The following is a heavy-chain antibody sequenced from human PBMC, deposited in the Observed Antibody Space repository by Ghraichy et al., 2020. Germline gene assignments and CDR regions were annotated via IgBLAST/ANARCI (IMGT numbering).Heavy chain of an antibody. CDR2: INSDGSRT. CDR3: ARAGVETSMVLDY. D-gene: IGHD5-18*01. V-gene: IGHV3-74*01. J-gene: IGHJ4*02. CDR1: GFTLSNYW. Sequence: GASLRLSCAASGFTLSNYWMHWVRQAPGKGLVWVSRINSDGSRTNYADSVKGRFTISRDNAKNTVYLQMDSLRADDTAVYYCARAGVETSMVLDYRGQGTLVTVSS.